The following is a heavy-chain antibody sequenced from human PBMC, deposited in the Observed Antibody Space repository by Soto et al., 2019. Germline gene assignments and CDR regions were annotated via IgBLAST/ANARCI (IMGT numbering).Heavy chain of an antibody. V-gene: IGHV1-18*04. Sequence: ASVKVSCKASGYTFTSYGISWVRQAPGQGLEWMGWISAYNGNTNYAQKLQGRVTMTTDTSTSTAYMELRSLRSDDTAVYYCARDEDSSGWSTYYYYGMDAWGQGTTVTVSS. CDR1: GYTFTSYG. D-gene: IGHD6-19*01. CDR3: ARDEDSSGWSTYYYYGMDA. CDR2: ISAYNGNT. J-gene: IGHJ6*02.